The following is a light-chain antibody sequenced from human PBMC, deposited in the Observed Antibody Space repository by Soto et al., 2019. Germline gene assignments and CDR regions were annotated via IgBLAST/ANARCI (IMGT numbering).Light chain of an antibody. CDR2: KTS. CDR3: QHMRT. J-gene: IGKJ1*01. V-gene: IGKV1-5*03. Sequence: IQMTQSPSTLSVSVGDRVTITCRASQSISGYLAGYQQKPGKAPKLLLYKTSTLESGVPSRFSGSGFGTEFSLTISSLQPDDFGSYYCQHMRTFGQGTKADVK. CDR1: QSISGY.